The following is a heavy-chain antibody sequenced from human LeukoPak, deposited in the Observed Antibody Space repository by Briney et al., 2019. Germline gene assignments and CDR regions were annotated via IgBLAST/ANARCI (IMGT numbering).Heavy chain of an antibody. CDR1: VYTFTSYY. Sequence: SLKVSSKASVYTFTSYYINWVRHTTGQGLEWMGWMNPNMGNTGYTQTFQGRVTMTRNTSISTAYMELSSLRSEDTAVYYCARGYSSSWYHFDYWGQGTLVTVSS. J-gene: IGHJ4*02. V-gene: IGHV1-8*02. CDR3: ARGYSSSWYHFDY. CDR2: MNPNMGNT. D-gene: IGHD6-13*01.